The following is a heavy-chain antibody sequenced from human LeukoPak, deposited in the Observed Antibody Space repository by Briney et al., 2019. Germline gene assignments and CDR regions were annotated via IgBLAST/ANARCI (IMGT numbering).Heavy chain of an antibody. J-gene: IGHJ4*02. CDR2: ISGSGGDT. CDR1: GFTFSSYA. Sequence: GGSLRLSCAASGFTFSSYAMSWVRQAPGKGLEWVSVISGSGGDTYYADSVKGRFTISRHNSKNTLYLQMNSLRAEDTAIYYCAKTGCTSTGCYENYWGQGTLVTVSS. D-gene: IGHD2-2*01. V-gene: IGHV3-23*01. CDR3: AKTGCTSTGCYENY.